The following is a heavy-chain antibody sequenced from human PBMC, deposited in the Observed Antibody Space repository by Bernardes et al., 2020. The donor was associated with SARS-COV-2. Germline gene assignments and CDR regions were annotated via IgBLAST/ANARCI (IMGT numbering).Heavy chain of an antibody. V-gene: IGHV4-59*01. CDR3: ARAASDYADRRFRYFDL. CDR2: IHYSGRN. Sequence: SETLSLTCTVSGGSIRNYYWSWIRQPPGKGLERIGYIHYSGRNNYNPSLKSRVTIAVDTAKNQFSLKLSSVTAADTAVYYCARAASDYADRRFRYFDLWGRGTPVTVSS. CDR1: GGSIRNYY. D-gene: IGHD4-17*01. J-gene: IGHJ2*01.